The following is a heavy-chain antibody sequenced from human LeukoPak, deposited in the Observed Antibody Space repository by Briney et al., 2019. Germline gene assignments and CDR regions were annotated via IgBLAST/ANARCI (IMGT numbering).Heavy chain of an antibody. Sequence: SETLSLTCTVSGGSISSGDYYWSWIRQPPGKGLEWTGYIYYSGSSFYNPSLKSRLTISVDTSKNHFSLNLSSVTAADTAAYYCARRNDPYYFDYWGQGTLVTVSS. CDR3: ARRNDPYYFDY. CDR1: GGSISSGDYY. D-gene: IGHD3-16*01. CDR2: IYYSGSS. J-gene: IGHJ4*02. V-gene: IGHV4-30-4*08.